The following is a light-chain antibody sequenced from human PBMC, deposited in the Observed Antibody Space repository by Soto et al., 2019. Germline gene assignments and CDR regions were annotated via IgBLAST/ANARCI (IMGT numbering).Light chain of an antibody. CDR3: QSYDTSLSGARV. CDR1: SSNIGAGYD. Sequence: QSVLTQPPSVSGAPGQRVTISCTGSSSNIGAGYDVNWYQQFPGTAPKLRIYGSSNRPSGVPDRFSGSKSGTSASLTVTGLQAEDEADYHCQSYDTSLSGARVFGTGTKVTVL. V-gene: IGLV1-40*01. CDR2: GSS. J-gene: IGLJ1*01.